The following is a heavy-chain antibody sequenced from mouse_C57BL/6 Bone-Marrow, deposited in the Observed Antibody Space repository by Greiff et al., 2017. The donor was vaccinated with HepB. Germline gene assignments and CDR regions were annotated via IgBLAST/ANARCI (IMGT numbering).Heavy chain of an antibody. CDR3: ARPPLYSNLGMDY. V-gene: IGHV1-59*01. Sequence: QVQLQQPGAELVRPGTSVKLSCKASGYTFTSYWMHWVKQRPGQGLEWMGVIDPSDSYTNYNQKFKGKATLTVDTSSSTAYMQLSSLISEDSAVYYCARPPLYSNLGMDYWGQGTSVTVSS. J-gene: IGHJ4*01. D-gene: IGHD2-5*01. CDR1: GYTFTSYW. CDR2: IDPSDSYT.